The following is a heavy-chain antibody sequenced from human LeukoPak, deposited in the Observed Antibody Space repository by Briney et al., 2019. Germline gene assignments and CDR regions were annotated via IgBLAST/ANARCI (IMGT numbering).Heavy chain of an antibody. V-gene: IGHV3-23*01. CDR3: AKRDSTGWYSDH. J-gene: IGHJ4*02. Sequence: GGSLRLSCAASGFTFSSYAMNWVRQAPGKGLEWVSTISGSGVSTYYADSVKGRFTISRDNSKNTLYLQMKSLRAEDTAVYYCAKRDSTGWYSDHWGQGTLVTVSS. CDR1: GFTFSSYA. D-gene: IGHD6-19*01. CDR2: ISGSGVST.